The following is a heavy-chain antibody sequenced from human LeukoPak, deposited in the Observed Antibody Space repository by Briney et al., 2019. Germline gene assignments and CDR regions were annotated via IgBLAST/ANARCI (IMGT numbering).Heavy chain of an antibody. CDR1: GGSVGSNY. Sequence: SETLSLTCRVSGGSVGSNYWSWVRQPPGKGLEWIGYISYSGDTKYNPPLKSRLSMSVDTSKNQCSLMLTSVTAADTAVYYCARGSGWYPHWGQGTLVTVSS. CDR3: ARGSGWYPH. J-gene: IGHJ1*01. CDR2: ISYSGDT. D-gene: IGHD6-19*01. V-gene: IGHV4-59*02.